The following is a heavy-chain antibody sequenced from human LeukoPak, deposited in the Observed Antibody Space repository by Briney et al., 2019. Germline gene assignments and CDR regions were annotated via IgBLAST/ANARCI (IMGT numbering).Heavy chain of an antibody. Sequence: GGSLRLSCAASGFTFSNYWMSWVRQAPGKGLEWVANIRQDGSEKYYVDSVKGRFTISRDNAKNSLYLHMNSLRAEDTAVYYCARTKNSGYYYDYFDDWGQGTLVTVSS. D-gene: IGHD3-22*01. CDR3: ARTKNSGYYYDYFDD. CDR1: GFTFSNYW. CDR2: IRQDGSEK. J-gene: IGHJ4*02. V-gene: IGHV3-7*01.